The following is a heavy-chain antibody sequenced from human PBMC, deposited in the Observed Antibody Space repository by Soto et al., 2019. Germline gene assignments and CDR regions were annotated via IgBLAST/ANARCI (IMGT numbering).Heavy chain of an antibody. CDR1: GYTFTSYG. D-gene: IGHD3-22*01. CDR2: ISAYNGNT. CDR3: ARGTYYYDSSGPYYFDY. Sequence: ASVKVSCKASGYTFTSYGISWVRQAPGQGLEWMGWISAYNGNTNYAQKLQGRVTMTTDTSTSTAYMELRSLRSDDTAVYYCARGTYYYDSSGPYYFDYWGQGTLVTVSS. J-gene: IGHJ4*02. V-gene: IGHV1-18*01.